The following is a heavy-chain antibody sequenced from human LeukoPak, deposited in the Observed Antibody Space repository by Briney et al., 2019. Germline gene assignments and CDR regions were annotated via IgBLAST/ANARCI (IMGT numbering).Heavy chain of an antibody. D-gene: IGHD5-18*01. J-gene: IGHJ4*02. V-gene: IGHV3-9*01. CDR2: ISWNSGSI. CDR1: GFTFDDYA. CDR3: AKESGYSYAVDY. Sequence: PGRSLRLSCAASGFTFDDYAMHWVRQAPGKGLERVSGISWNSGSIGYADSVKGRFTISRDNAKNSLYLQMNSLRAEDTALYYCAKESGYSYAVDYWGQGTLVTVSS.